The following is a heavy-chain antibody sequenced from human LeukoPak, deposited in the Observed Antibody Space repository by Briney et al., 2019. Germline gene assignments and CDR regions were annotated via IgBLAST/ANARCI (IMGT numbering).Heavy chain of an antibody. CDR1: GYTFTGYY. V-gene: IGHV1-2*02. Sequence: GASVKVSCKASGYTFTGYYMHWVRQAPGQGLEWMGWINPNSGGTNYAQKFQGRVTMTRDTSISTAYMELSRLRSDDTAVYYCAREGTYYCDSSGHVPYNWFDPWGQGTLVTVSS. J-gene: IGHJ5*02. CDR3: AREGTYYCDSSGHVPYNWFDP. CDR2: INPNSGGT. D-gene: IGHD3-22*01.